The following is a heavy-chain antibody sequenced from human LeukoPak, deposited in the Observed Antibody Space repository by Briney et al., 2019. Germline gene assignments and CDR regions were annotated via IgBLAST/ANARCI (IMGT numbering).Heavy chain of an antibody. V-gene: IGHV1-8*01. CDR1: GYTFTSYD. CDR3: ARATQTYYYDSRPPQTDYYYYYMDV. D-gene: IGHD3-22*01. CDR2: MNPNSGNT. Sequence: ASVKVSYKASGYTFTSYDINWVRQATGQGLEWMGWMNPNSGNTGYAQKFQGRVTMTRNTSISTAYMELSSLRSEDTAVYYCARATQTYYYDSRPPQTDYYYYYMDVWGKGTTVTVSS. J-gene: IGHJ6*03.